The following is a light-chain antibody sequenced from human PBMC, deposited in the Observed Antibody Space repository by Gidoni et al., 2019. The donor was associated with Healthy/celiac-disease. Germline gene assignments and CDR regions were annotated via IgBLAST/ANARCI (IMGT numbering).Light chain of an antibody. V-gene: IGLV1-44*01. CDR1: SSTIGSNT. Sequence: QSVLTQSRSASGSPGQRVTISCSGSSSTIGSNTVNWYQQLPGTAPKLVIYSNNQRPSGVPDRFSGSKSGTSATLAISGRQSEDEADYYCAAWDDSLNGWVFGGGTKRTVL. J-gene: IGLJ3*02. CDR2: SNN. CDR3: AAWDDSLNGWV.